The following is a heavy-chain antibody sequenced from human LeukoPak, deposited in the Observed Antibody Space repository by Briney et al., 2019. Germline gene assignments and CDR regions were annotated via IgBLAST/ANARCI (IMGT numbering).Heavy chain of an antibody. V-gene: IGHV3-23*01. J-gene: IGHJ4*02. D-gene: IGHD3-22*01. CDR1: GFTFSSYG. CDR2: ISGSGGTT. CDR3: AKGSPYDSSSYSHDY. Sequence: GGSLRLSCAASGFTFSSYGMHWVRQAPGKGLEWVSAISGSGGTTYYADSVKGRFTISRDNSKNTLYLQMNSLRAEDTAVYYCAKGSPYDSSSYSHDYWGQGTLVTVSS.